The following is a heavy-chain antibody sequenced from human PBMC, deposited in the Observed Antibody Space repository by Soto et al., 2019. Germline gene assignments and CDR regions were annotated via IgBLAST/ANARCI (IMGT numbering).Heavy chain of an antibody. V-gene: IGHV1-3*04. CDR2: INIGNGNT. J-gene: IGHJ5*02. CDR1: GYTFTYYP. Sequence: SVKVSCKASGYTFTYYPIHWVRQAPGQRLEWMGWINIGNGNTASSQKFQDRVTITRETSASTAYMELTSLRTEDTAVYYCAREPLCGGRCYDNYFDPWGQGTLVTVSS. CDR3: AREPLCGGRCYDNYFDP. D-gene: IGHD2-15*01.